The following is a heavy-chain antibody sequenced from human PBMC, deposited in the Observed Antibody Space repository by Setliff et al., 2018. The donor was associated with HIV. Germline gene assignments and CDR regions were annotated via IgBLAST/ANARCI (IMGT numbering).Heavy chain of an antibody. V-gene: IGHV4-30-4*08. Sequence: LSLTCAVSGYSISSGYYRGWIRQAPGKGLEWIGCIYYSGSAYYNPSLQRRVTISVDTSKNQVSLKLNSMTAADTAVYFCVRGPQWLVQKGRVYYFDYWGQGTLVTVSS. CDR3: VRGPQWLVQKGRVYYFDY. CDR1: GYSISSGYY. CDR2: IYYSGSA. J-gene: IGHJ4*02. D-gene: IGHD6-19*01.